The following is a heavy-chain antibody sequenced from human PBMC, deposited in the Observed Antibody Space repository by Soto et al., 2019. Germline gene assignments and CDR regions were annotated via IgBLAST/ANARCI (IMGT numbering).Heavy chain of an antibody. J-gene: IGHJ6*03. D-gene: IGHD3-16*02. CDR1: GGSFSGYY. V-gene: IGHV4-34*01. CDR2: INHSGST. Sequence: QVQLQQWGAGLLKPSETLSLTCAVYGGSFSGYYWSWIRQPPGKGLEWIGEINHSGSTNYNPSLKSRVTISVDTSKNQFSLKLSSVTAADTAVYYCARGFRFWGSYRPLGSPNYMDVWGKGTTVTVSS. CDR3: ARGFRFWGSYRPLGSPNYMDV.